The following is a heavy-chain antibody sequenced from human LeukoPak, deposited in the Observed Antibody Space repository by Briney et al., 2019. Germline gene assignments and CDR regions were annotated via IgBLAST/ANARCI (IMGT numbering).Heavy chain of an antibody. J-gene: IGHJ4*02. CDR2: ISAYNGNT. D-gene: IGHD5-18*01. Sequence: ASVKVSCKASGYTFTSYGISWVRQAPGQGLEWMGWISAYNGNTNYAQKLQGRVTMTTDTSTSTAYMELRSLRSDDTAVYYCARDPRIIYSYVRLNDYWGQGTLVTVSS. CDR3: ARDPRIIYSYVRLNDY. V-gene: IGHV1-18*01. CDR1: GYTFTSYG.